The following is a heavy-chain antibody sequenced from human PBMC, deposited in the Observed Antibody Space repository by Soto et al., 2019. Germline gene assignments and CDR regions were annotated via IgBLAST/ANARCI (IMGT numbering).Heavy chain of an antibody. J-gene: IGHJ5*02. CDR1: GASITSTSSY. CDR2: IYYRGNT. V-gene: IGHV4-39*07. Sequence: PSETLSLTCSVSGASITSTSSYWGWIRQPPGKGLEWIAIIYYRGNTYYNPSLRSRLTISVDTSQNQFSLKLTSVTAADAAVYYCARGYCSGGSCGFVWFDPWGQGTLVTVSS. CDR3: ARGYCSGGSCGFVWFDP. D-gene: IGHD2-15*01.